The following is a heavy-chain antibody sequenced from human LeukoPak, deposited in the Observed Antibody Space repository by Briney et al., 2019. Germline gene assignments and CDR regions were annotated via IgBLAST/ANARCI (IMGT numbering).Heavy chain of an antibody. CDR3: ARTYSSSWYGGLDYYYYMDV. D-gene: IGHD6-13*01. Sequence: NPSETLSLTCAVYGGSFSGYYWSWIRQPPGKGLEWIGEINHSGSTNCNPSLKSRVTISVDTSKNQFSLKLSSVTAADTAVYYCARTYSSSWYGGLDYYYYMDVWGKGTTVTVSS. CDR2: INHSGST. V-gene: IGHV4-34*01. J-gene: IGHJ6*03. CDR1: GGSFSGYY.